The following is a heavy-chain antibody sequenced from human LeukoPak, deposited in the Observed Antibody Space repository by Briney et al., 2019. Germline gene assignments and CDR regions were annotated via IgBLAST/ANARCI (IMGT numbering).Heavy chain of an antibody. J-gene: IGHJ4*02. Sequence: GGSLRLSCAASGFTFSSYAMSWVRQAPGKGLEWVSAISGSGGSTYYADSVKGRFTISRDNSKNYLQMNSLRADDTAVYYCAKGGLWFGDLRNLLDLDYWGQGTLVTVSS. CDR1: GFTFSSYA. D-gene: IGHD3-10*01. V-gene: IGHV3-23*01. CDR3: AKGGLWFGDLRNLLDLDY. CDR2: ISGSGGST.